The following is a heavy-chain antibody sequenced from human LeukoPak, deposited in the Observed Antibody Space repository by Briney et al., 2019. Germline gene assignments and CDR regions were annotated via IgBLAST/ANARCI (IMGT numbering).Heavy chain of an antibody. CDR1: GSTFSSYD. CDR2: MNPNSGDT. J-gene: IGHJ4*02. CDR3: ARGPYGTGSHLDF. V-gene: IGHV1-8*02. Sequence: ASVKVSCKASGSTFSSYDINWVRQATGQGLEWMGWMNPNSGDTGYTQRIQGRVTMTRDTSISTAYMELSSLRSEDTAVYYCARGPYGTGSHLDFWGQGTLVTASS. D-gene: IGHD3-10*01.